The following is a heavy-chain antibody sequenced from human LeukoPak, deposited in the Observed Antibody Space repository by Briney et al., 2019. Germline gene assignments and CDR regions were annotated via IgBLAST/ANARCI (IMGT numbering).Heavy chain of an antibody. J-gene: IGHJ3*02. D-gene: IGHD1-26*01. CDR3: ARDGEWELLGAFDI. Sequence: ASVKVSCKASGYTFTSYAMHWVRQAPGQRPEWMGWINAGNGNTKYSQEFQGRVTITRDTSASTAYMELSSLRSEDMAVYYCARDGEWELLGAFDIWGQGTMVTVSS. V-gene: IGHV1-3*03. CDR1: GYTFTSYA. CDR2: INAGNGNT.